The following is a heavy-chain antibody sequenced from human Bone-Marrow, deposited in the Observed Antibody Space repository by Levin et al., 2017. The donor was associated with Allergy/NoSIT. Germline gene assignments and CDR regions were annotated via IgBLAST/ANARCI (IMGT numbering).Heavy chain of an antibody. Sequence: SETLSLTCAVYGGSFSGYYWSWIRQPPGKGLEWIGEINHSGSTNYNPSLKSRVTISVDTSKNQFSLKLSSVTAADTAVYYCARGRIVVVLRDNWFDPWGQGTLVTVSS. J-gene: IGHJ5*02. CDR2: INHSGST. CDR3: ARGRIVVVLRDNWFDP. V-gene: IGHV4-34*01. D-gene: IGHD2-2*01. CDR1: GGSFSGYY.